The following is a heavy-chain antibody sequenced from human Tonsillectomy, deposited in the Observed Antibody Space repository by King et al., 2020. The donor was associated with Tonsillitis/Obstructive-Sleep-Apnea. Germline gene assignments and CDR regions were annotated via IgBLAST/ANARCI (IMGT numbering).Heavy chain of an antibody. V-gene: IGHV3-23*04. CDR1: GFTFSSYA. D-gene: IGHD5-18*01. Sequence: VQLVESGGGLVQPGGSLRLSCAASGFTFSSYAMSWVRQAPGKGLEWVSGVSPSGGSRYYADSVKGRFTISRDNSKNTLYLQMTSLRADDTAVYYCANEVVDSGYSYGPPDYWGQGTLVTVSS. CDR3: ANEVVDSGYSYGPPDY. J-gene: IGHJ4*02. CDR2: VSPSGGSR.